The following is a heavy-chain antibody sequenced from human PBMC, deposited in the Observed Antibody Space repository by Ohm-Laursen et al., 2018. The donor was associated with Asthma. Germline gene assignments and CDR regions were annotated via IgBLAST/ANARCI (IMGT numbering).Heavy chain of an antibody. CDR3: ARKAGSCITSNCYSLDF. V-gene: IGHV1-69*13. D-gene: IGHD2-15*01. CDR1: GGTFSSYA. J-gene: IGHJ4*02. CDR2: IIPIFGTA. Sequence: ASVKVSCKASGGTFSSYAISWVRQAPGQGLEWMGGIIPIFGTANYAQKFQGRVTITADESTSTVYMTLSSLTSEDTAVYYCARKAGSCITSNCYSLDFWGQGTLVTVSS.